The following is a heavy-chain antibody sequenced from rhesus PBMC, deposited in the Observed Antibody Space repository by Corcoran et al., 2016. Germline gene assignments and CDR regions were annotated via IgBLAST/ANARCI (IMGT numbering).Heavy chain of an antibody. CDR2: IYGGSGST. J-gene: IGHJ4*01. D-gene: IGHD6-25*01. CDR1: GGSIRPNY. V-gene: IGHV4-147*01. CDR3: ARYSYSGSCKYFDY. Sequence: QVQLQESGPGLGKPSETLSLTCAVSGGSIRPNYWSWIRTSPGKGLEWIGYIYGGSGSTSYNPSLKSRVTISTDTSKNQFSLKLTSMTAADTAVYFCARYSYSGSCKYFDYWGQGVLVTVSS.